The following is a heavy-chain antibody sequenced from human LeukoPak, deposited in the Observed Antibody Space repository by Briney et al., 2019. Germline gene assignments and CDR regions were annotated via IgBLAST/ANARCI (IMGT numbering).Heavy chain of an antibody. V-gene: IGHV3-30*01. CDR3: ARDPESRITGTYTPSDY. CDR1: GFTFSSYA. Sequence: GRSLRLSCAASGFTFSSYAMHWVRQAPGKGLEWVAVISYDGSNKYYADSVKGRFTISRDNSKNTLYLQMNSLRAEDTAVYYCARDPESRITGTYTPSDYWGQGTLVTVSS. CDR2: ISYDGSNK. J-gene: IGHJ4*02. D-gene: IGHD1-20*01.